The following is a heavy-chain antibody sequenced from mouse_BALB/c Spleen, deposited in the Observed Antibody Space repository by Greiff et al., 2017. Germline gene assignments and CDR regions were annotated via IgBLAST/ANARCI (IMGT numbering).Heavy chain of an antibody. CDR3: ARGEVAWFAY. Sequence: EVQLVESGGGLVKPGGSLKLSCAASGFTFSSYAMSWVRQTPEKRLEWVASISSGGSTYYPDSVKGRFTISRDNARNILYLQMSSLRSEDTAMYYCARGEVAWFAYWGQGTLVTVSA. CDR1: GFTFSSYA. V-gene: IGHV5-6-5*01. J-gene: IGHJ3*01. CDR2: ISSGGST.